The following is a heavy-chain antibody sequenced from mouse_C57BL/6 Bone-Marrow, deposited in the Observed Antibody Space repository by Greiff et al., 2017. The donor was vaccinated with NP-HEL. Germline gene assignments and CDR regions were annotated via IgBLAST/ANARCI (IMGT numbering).Heavy chain of an antibody. CDR1: GFNIKDDY. D-gene: IGHD1-1*01. V-gene: IGHV14-4*01. Sequence: VQLQQSGAELVRPGASVKLSCTVSGFNIKDDYMHWVKQRPEQGLEWIGWIDPENGDTEYAAKFQGKATITADTSSNTAYLQLSRLTSEDTAVDYCTTGGSSPYAMDYWGQGTSVTVSP. CDR2: IDPENGDT. J-gene: IGHJ4*01. CDR3: TTGGSSPYAMDY.